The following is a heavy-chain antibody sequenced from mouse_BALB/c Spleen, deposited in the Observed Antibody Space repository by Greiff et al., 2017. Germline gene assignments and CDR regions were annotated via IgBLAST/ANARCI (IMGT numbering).Heavy chain of an antibody. J-gene: IGHJ4*01. CDR2: IWWDDDK. V-gene: IGHV8-8*01. CDR1: GFSLSTSGMG. Sequence: QVTLKESGPGILQPSQTLSLTCSFSGFSLSTSGMGVGWIRQPSGKGLEWLAHIWWDDDKYYNTALKSGLTISKDTSKNQVFLKIASVDTADTATYYCARIAYGSSYAMDYWGQGTSVTVSS. D-gene: IGHD1-1*01. CDR3: ARIAYGSSYAMDY.